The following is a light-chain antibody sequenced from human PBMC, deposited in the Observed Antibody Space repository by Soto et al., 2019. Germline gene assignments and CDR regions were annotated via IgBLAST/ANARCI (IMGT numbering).Light chain of an antibody. V-gene: IGLV2-14*03. Sequence: QPVLTQPASVSGSPGQSIAISCTGTSSDVGSYNSVSWYQQYPGKAPKLMIHDVNNRPSGISDRFSGPKSGNTASLTISGLQAEDEADYYCSSFTSSTSYVFGTGTKLTVL. CDR3: SSFTSSTSYV. CDR2: DVN. J-gene: IGLJ1*01. CDR1: SSDVGSYNS.